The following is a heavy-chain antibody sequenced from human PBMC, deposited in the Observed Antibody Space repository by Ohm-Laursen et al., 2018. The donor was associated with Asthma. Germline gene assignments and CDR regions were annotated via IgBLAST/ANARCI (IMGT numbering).Heavy chain of an antibody. CDR3: ARGNLEGLL. CDR1: GFSLSDYF. V-gene: IGHV3-74*01. J-gene: IGHJ4*02. D-gene: IGHD1-1*01. Sequence: GSLRLSCTASGFSLSDYFLHWVRQGPGEGLVWISHLFPDGRRTNYADSVKGRFTTSRDDAQNTVYLQMNSLRVDDTAVYYCARGNLEGLLWGQGTLVTVSS. CDR2: LFPDGRRT.